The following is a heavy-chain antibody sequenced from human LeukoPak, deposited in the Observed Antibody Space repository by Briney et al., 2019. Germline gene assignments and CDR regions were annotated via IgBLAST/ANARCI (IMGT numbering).Heavy chain of an antibody. J-gene: IGHJ4*02. Sequence: GGSLRLSCAASGFTFSSYSMNWVRQAPGKGLEWVPYISSSSSTIYYADSVKGRFTISRDNAKNSLYLQMNSLRAEDTAVYYCARSPGDIVVVPAASDYWGQGTLVTVSS. V-gene: IGHV3-48*01. CDR2: ISSSSSTI. CDR1: GFTFSSYS. D-gene: IGHD2-2*01. CDR3: ARSPGDIVVVPAASDY.